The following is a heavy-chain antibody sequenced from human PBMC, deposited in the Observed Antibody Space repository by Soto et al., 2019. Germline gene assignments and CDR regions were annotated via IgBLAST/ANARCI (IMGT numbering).Heavy chain of an antibody. Sequence: PSETLSLTCTVSGGSISSSSFHWGWIRQPPGKGLEWIGSIYYSGSTYYSPSLKSRVTISVDTSKNQFSLKLSSVTAADTAVYYCARGNYYDSSGYPHWGQGTLVTVSS. V-gene: IGHV4-39*07. CDR3: ARGNYYDSSGYPH. J-gene: IGHJ4*02. CDR2: IYYSGST. D-gene: IGHD3-22*01. CDR1: GGSISSSSFH.